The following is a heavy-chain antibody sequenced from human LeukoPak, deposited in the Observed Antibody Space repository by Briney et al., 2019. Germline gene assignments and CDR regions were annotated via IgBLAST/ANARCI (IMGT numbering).Heavy chain of an antibody. CDR1: GFTFSSYW. J-gene: IGHJ4*02. V-gene: IGHV3-7*01. CDR3: ARDPGLWDIVVVPAAMDFDY. D-gene: IGHD2-2*01. Sequence: GGSLRLSCAASGFTFSSYWMSWVRQAPGKGLEWVANIKQDGSEKYYVDSVKGRFTISRDNAKNSLYLQMNSLRAEDTAVYYCARDPGLWDIVVVPAAMDFDYWGQGTLVTVSS. CDR2: IKQDGSEK.